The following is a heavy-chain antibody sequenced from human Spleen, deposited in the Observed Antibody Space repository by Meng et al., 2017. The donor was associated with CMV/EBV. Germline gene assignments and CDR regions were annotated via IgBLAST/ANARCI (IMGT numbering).Heavy chain of an antibody. CDR2: ISSNGGST. CDR1: GFTFSSYA. J-gene: IGHJ3*02. D-gene: IGHD2-15*01. Sequence: ASGFTFSSYAMHWVRQAPGKGLEYVSAISSNGGSTYYADSVKGRFTISRDNSKNTLYLQMGSVRVEDMAVYYCAREGLSVVGAFDIWGQGTMVTVSS. V-gene: IGHV3-64*02. CDR3: AREGLSVVGAFDI.